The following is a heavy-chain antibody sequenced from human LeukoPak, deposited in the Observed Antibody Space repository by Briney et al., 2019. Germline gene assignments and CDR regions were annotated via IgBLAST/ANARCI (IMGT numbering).Heavy chain of an antibody. CDR3: AKEVLGSYLADY. J-gene: IGHJ4*02. V-gene: IGHV3-30*02. CDR1: GFSFSNYG. CDR2: IRYDDADK. D-gene: IGHD1-26*01. Sequence: GGSLRLSCAASGFSFSNYGMNWVRQAPGKGLEWVAFIRYDDADKYYVDSVKGRFTISRDNSNSTLYLQMNSLRVEDTAVYYCAKEVLGSYLADYWGQGTLVTVSS.